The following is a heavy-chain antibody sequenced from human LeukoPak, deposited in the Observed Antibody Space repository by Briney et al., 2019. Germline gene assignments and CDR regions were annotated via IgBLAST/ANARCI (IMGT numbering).Heavy chain of an antibody. CDR1: GFTFSSYA. CDR2: IKSKTDGGTT. Sequence: GGSLRLSCAASGFTFSSYAMSWVRQAPGKGLEWVGRIKSKTDGGTTDYAAPVKGRFTISRDDSKNTLYLQMNSLKTKDTAVYYCITDENYYDSSGYHYIDYWGQGALVTVSS. J-gene: IGHJ4*02. D-gene: IGHD3-22*01. V-gene: IGHV3-15*01. CDR3: ITDENYYDSSGYHYIDY.